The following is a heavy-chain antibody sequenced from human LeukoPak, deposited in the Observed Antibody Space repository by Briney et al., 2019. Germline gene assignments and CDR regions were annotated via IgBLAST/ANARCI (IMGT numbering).Heavy chain of an antibody. J-gene: IGHJ4*02. V-gene: IGHV4-61*01. Sequence: KASETLSLTCTVSGVSFSSGSYYWGWIRQPPGKGLEWIGYIYYSGSTNYNPFLKSRVTISVDTSKNQFSLKLSSVTAADTAVYYCARELLPYYYDSSGYPRTLDYSGQGTLVTVSS. D-gene: IGHD3-22*01. CDR1: GVSFSSGSYY. CDR3: ARELLPYYYDSSGYPRTLDY. CDR2: IYYSGST.